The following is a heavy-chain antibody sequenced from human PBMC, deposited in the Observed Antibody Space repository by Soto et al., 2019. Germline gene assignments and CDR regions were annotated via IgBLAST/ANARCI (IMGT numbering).Heavy chain of an antibody. CDR3: ARRGGSSSVPHQYLLAV. J-gene: IGHJ6*02. Sequence: GGSLRLACAASGFTVSSNYMSWVRQAPGKGLEWVSVIYSGGSTYYADSVKGRFTISRDNSKNTLYLQMNSLRAEDTAVYYCARRGGSSSVPHQYLLAVWAQGTTVTGSS. CDR1: GFTVSSNY. D-gene: IGHD6-13*01. V-gene: IGHV3-66*01. CDR2: IYSGGST.